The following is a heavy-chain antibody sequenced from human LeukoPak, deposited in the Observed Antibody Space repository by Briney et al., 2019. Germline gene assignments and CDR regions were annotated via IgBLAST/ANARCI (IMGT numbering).Heavy chain of an antibody. CDR1: GGSLSGYY. V-gene: IGHV4-34*01. J-gene: IGHJ4*02. D-gene: IGHD3-10*01. CDR2: IHHSGSA. Sequence: SETLSLTCGVYGGSLSGYYWSWIRQSPGKGLEWIGQIHHSGSANYNPSLRGRVTISMDTSKNQFSLNLSSVTAADTAVYYCAKHGSYHFDYWGQGTLVTVSS. CDR3: AKHGSYHFDY.